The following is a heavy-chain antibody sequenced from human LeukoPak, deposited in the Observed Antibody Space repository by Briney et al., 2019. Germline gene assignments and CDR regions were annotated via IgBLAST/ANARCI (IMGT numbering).Heavy chain of an antibody. J-gene: IGHJ4*02. CDR2: INAYNGNT. Sequence: GASVKVSCKASGYTFTSYGISWVRQAPGQGLEWMGWINAYNGNTNYAQKLQGRVTMTTDTSTSTAYMELRSLRSDDTAVYYCARDDYLPPYYYDSSGYYGFDYWGQGTLVTVSS. D-gene: IGHD3-22*01. V-gene: IGHV1-18*01. CDR1: GYTFTSYG. CDR3: ARDDYLPPYYYDSSGYYGFDY.